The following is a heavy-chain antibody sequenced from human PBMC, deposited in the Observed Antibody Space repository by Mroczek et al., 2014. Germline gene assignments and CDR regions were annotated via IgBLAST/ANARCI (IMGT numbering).Heavy chain of an antibody. J-gene: IGHJ5*02. CDR2: IIPIFGTA. CDR1: GGTFSSYA. V-gene: IGHV1-69*01. D-gene: IGHD3-3*01. CDR3: AREPRGSVGYDFWSGYYLNWFDP. Sequence: QVQLQESGAEVKKPGSSVKVSCKASGGTFSSYAISWVRQAPGQGLEWMGGIIPIFGTANYAQKFQGRVTITADESTSTAYMELSSLRSEDTAVYYCAREPRGSVGYDFWSGYYLNWFDPWGQGTLVTVSS.